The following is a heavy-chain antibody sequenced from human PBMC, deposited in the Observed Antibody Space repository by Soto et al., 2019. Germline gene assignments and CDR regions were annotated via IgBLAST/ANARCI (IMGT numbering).Heavy chain of an antibody. V-gene: IGHV3-53*04. CDR3: ARVRRGTYYDFWSGPIDY. D-gene: IGHD3-3*01. CDR2: IYSGGST. J-gene: IGHJ4*02. Sequence: EVQLVESGGGLVQPGGSLRLSCAASGFTVSSNYMSWVRQAPGKGLEWVSVIYSGGSTYYADSVKGRFTISRHNSKNTLYLQMNSLRAEDTAVYYCARVRRGTYYDFWSGPIDYWGQGTLVTLSS. CDR1: GFTVSSNY.